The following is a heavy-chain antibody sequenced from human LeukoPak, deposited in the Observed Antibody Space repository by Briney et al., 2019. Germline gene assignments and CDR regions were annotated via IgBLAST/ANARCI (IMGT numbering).Heavy chain of an antibody. D-gene: IGHD2-15*01. V-gene: IGHV3-23*01. CDR3: AREDIVVVVAATSFDY. CDR1: GFTFNNYA. Sequence: GGSLRLSCAASGFTFNNYAMNWVRQAPGKGLEWVSAISGSGGSTYYADSVKGRFTISRDNSKNTLYLQMNSLRAEDTAVYYCAREDIVVVVAATSFDYWGQGTLVTVSS. CDR2: ISGSGGST. J-gene: IGHJ4*02.